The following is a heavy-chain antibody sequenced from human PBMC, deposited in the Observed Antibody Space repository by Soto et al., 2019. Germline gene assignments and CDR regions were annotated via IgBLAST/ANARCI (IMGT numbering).Heavy chain of an antibody. V-gene: IGHV4-31*03. CDR2: IYYSGST. Sequence: KSSETLSLTCTVSGGSTSSGDYYWSWIRQDPGKGLEWIGDIYYSGSTYYNPSLKSRLTISVDTSKNQFSLKLSSVTAADTAVYYCARKKGGPSTNWFDPWGQGTLVTVSS. CDR1: GGSTSSGDYY. CDR3: ARKKGGPSTNWFDP. J-gene: IGHJ5*02. D-gene: IGHD3-16*01.